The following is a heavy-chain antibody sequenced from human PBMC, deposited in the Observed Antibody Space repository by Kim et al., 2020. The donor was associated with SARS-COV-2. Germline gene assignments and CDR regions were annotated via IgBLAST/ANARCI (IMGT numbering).Heavy chain of an antibody. Sequence: ASVKVSCKASGYTFTSYGISWVRQAPGQGLEWMGWISAYNGNTNYAQKLQGRVTMTTDTSTSTAYMELRSLRSDDTAVYYCARTHREWFGESSMDVWGQGTTVTVSS. CDR2: ISAYNGNT. J-gene: IGHJ6*02. D-gene: IGHD3-10*01. CDR1: GYTFTSYG. V-gene: IGHV1-18*04. CDR3: ARTHREWFGESSMDV.